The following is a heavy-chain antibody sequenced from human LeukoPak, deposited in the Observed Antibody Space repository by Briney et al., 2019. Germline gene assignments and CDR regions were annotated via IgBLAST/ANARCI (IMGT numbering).Heavy chain of an antibody. CDR2: IYYSGST. V-gene: IGHV4-39*01. CDR3: ARDAVSLANRFDP. CDR1: GGSISSSSYY. Sequence: SETLSLTCTVSGGSISSSSYYWGWIRQPPGKGLEWIGSIYYSGSTYYNPSLKRRVTISVDTSKNQFSLKLSSVTAADTAVYYCARDAVSLANRFDPWGQGALVTVSS. J-gene: IGHJ5*02.